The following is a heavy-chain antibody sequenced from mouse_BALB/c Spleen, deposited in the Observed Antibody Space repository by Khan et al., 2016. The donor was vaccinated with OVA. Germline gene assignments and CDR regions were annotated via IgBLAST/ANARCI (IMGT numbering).Heavy chain of an antibody. CDR2: IFPGDGST. J-gene: IGHJ3*01. CDR3: AGGGYGGFAY. D-gene: IGHD2-14*01. CDR1: GYTFTSYD. Sequence: QVQLQQSGAELVKPGASVKLSCKASGYTFTSYDINWVRQRPEQGLEWIGWIFPGDGSTKYNEKFKGKATLTTDKSSSTAYMQRSGLPSRDSAVDYCAGGGYGGFAYWGQGTLVTVSA. V-gene: IGHV1S56*01.